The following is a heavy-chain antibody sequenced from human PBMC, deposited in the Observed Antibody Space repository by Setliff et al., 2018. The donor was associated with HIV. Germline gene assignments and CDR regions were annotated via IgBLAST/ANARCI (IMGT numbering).Heavy chain of an antibody. D-gene: IGHD4-17*01. V-gene: IGHV4-38-2*02. CDR2: VYHTGSA. Sequence: SETLSLTCGVSGYSMSSGYYWGWIRQPPGKGLEWIGNVYHTGSAYYNPSLKSRVTISKDNSKNQFSLKLTSVTAADTAVYYCARDIWAYGLMGSWGQGTLVTVSS. J-gene: IGHJ5*02. CDR1: GYSMSSGYY. CDR3: ARDIWAYGLMGS.